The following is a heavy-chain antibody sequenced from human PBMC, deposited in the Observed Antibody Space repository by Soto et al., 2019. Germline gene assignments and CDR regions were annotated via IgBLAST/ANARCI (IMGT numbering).Heavy chain of an antibody. Sequence: EVQLVESGGDLVKPVGSLRLSCAASGLTFSNAWMNWICQSPGKGLEWIGRIRSHGAGGTVGYAAPVKDRFIISRNDSKNTLYLQMNSLKTEDTGVYYCTPHRVGNWFDPWGQGTLVTVSS. D-gene: IGHD1-26*01. V-gene: IGHV3-15*01. J-gene: IGHJ5*02. CDR2: IRSHGAGGTV. CDR3: TPHRVGNWFDP. CDR1: GLTFSNAW.